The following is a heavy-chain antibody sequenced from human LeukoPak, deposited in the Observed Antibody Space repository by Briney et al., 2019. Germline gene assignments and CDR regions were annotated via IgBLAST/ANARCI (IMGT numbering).Heavy chain of an antibody. CDR3: ATGYFVWGSYRHYYYMDV. V-gene: IGHV1-8*03. D-gene: IGHD3-16*02. CDR2: MNPNSGNT. Sequence: ASVKVSCKASGGTFSSYAISWVRQATGQGLEWMGWMNPNSGNTGYAQKFQGRVTITRNTSISTAYMELSSLRSEDTAVYYCATGYFVWGSYRHYYYMDVWGKGTTVTVSS. J-gene: IGHJ6*03. CDR1: GGTFSSYA.